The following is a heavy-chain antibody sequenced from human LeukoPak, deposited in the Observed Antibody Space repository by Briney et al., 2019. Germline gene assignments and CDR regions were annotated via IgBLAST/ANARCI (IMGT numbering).Heavy chain of an antibody. D-gene: IGHD6-19*01. Sequence: PGGSLRLSCAASGFTFTDYYMSWIRQAPGKGLEWLSYISSSGSTIYYADSVKGRFTISRDNAKNSLYLQLNSLRADDTAVYYCVRESQWSFDIWGQGTMVTVSS. J-gene: IGHJ3*02. CDR2: ISSSGSTI. CDR3: VRESQWSFDI. V-gene: IGHV3-11*04. CDR1: GFTFTDYY.